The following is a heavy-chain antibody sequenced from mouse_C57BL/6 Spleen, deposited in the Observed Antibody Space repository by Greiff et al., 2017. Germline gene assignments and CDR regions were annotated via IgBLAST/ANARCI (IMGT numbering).Heavy chain of an antibody. D-gene: IGHD2-10*01. CDR1: GYAFSSSW. CDR3: ARSYYGNYGY. CDR2: IYPGDGDT. Sequence: QVQLQQSGPELVKPGASGKISCKASGYAFSSSWMNWVKQRPGKGLEWIGRIYPGDGDTNYNGKFKGKATLTADKSSSTAYMQLSSLTSEDSAVYFCARSYYGNYGYWGQGTTLTVSS. V-gene: IGHV1-82*01. J-gene: IGHJ2*01.